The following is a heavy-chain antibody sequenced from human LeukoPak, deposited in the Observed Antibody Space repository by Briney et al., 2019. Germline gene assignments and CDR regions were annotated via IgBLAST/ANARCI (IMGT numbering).Heavy chain of an antibody. Sequence: GGSLRLSCAASGFTFSSYSMNWVRQAPGKGLEWVSSISSSSSYIYYADSVNARFTISRDNAKTSLYLQMTSLRAEDSAVYYRARDRRADDFWSGSGVKNWFDPWGQGTLVTVSS. V-gene: IGHV3-21*01. CDR2: ISSSSSYI. CDR1: GFTFSSYS. D-gene: IGHD3-3*01. CDR3: ARDRRADDFWSGSGVKNWFDP. J-gene: IGHJ5*02.